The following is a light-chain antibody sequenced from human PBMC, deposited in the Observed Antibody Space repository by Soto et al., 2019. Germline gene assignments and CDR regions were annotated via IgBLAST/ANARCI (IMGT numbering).Light chain of an antibody. V-gene: IGLV1-40*01. CDR2: GNS. J-gene: IGLJ1*01. Sequence: QSVLTQPPSVSGAPGQRVTISCTGSSSNIGAGYDVHWYQQLPGTAPKLLIYGNSNRPSWVPDRFSGSKSGTSASLAITGLQAEDEADYYCQSYDSSLSGYVFVTGTKLTVL. CDR3: QSYDSSLSGYV. CDR1: SSNIGAGYD.